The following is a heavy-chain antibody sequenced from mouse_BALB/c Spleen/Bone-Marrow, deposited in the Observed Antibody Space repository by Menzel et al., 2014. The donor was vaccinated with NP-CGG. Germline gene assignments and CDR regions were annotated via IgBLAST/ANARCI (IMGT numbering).Heavy chain of an antibody. J-gene: IGHJ1*01. D-gene: IGHD1-1*01. CDR3: ARYYNYYFDV. V-gene: IGHV1S81*02. CDR2: INPSNGRA. Sequence: QVQLQQSGAELVKPGASVMLSCKTSGYTFTNYWTHWVKQRPGQGLEWIGDINPSNGRATYSEKFKSKATLTVDKSSSTAYVQLSSLTSEDSAVYYCARYYNYYFDVWGAGTTVTVSS. CDR1: GYTFTNYW.